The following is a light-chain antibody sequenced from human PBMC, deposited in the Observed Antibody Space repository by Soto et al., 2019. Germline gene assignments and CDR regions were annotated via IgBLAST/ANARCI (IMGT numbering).Light chain of an antibody. CDR3: QQVSGYPLN. CDR2: AAS. J-gene: IGKJ4*01. Sequence: QMTQSPPSLSAYVGDRVIVTCRASHDIGNALAWYQQRPGKSPRLLIYAASTLQSGVPSRFSGSASGTEFTLTISSLQPEDFATYYCQQVSGYPLNFGGGTKVDIK. V-gene: IGKV1-13*02. CDR1: HDIGNA.